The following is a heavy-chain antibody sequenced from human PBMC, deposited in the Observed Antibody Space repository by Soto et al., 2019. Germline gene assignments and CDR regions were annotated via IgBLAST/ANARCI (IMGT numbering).Heavy chain of an antibody. CDR1: GGTFSSYT. Sequence: ASVKVSCKASGGTFSSYTISWVRQAPGQGLEWMGRIIPILGIANYAQKFQGRVTITADKSTSTAYMELSSLRSEDTAVYYCASVEGYCSGGSCYYYMDVWGKGTTVTVSS. D-gene: IGHD2-15*01. CDR3: ASVEGYCSGGSCYYYMDV. V-gene: IGHV1-69*02. J-gene: IGHJ6*03. CDR2: IIPILGIA.